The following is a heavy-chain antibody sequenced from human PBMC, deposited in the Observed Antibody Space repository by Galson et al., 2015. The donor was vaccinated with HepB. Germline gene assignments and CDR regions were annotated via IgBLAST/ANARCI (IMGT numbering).Heavy chain of an antibody. J-gene: IGHJ6*02. V-gene: IGHV3-21*01. Sequence: SLRLSCAASGFTFSSYSMNWVRQAPGKGLEWVSSITSSSSYIYYADSVKGRFTISRDNAKNSLYLQMNSLRAEDTAVYYCARGPCSSTSCYQGWKDYYYYGMDVWGQGTTVTVSS. CDR2: ITSSSSYI. CDR1: GFTFSSYS. CDR3: ARGPCSSTSCYQGWKDYYYYGMDV. D-gene: IGHD2-2*01.